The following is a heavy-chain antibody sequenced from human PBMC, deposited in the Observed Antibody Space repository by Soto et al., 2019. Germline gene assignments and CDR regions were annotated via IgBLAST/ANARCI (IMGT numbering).Heavy chain of an antibody. Sequence: SETLSLTCTVSGGSISSYYWSWIRQPPGKGLEWIGYIYYSGSTNYNPSLKSRVTISVDTSKNQFSLKLSSVTAADTAVYYCARDQRDILTGPLDVYYMDVWGKGTTVTVSS. CDR2: IYYSGST. V-gene: IGHV4-59*01. CDR1: GGSISSYY. D-gene: IGHD3-9*01. CDR3: ARDQRDILTGPLDVYYMDV. J-gene: IGHJ6*03.